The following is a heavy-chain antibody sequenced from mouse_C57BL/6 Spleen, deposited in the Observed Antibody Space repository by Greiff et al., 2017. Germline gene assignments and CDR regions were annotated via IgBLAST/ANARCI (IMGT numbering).Heavy chain of an antibody. CDR1: GFTFSSYT. CDR3: ARHNLRYGYLDV. V-gene: IGHV5-9*01. CDR2: ISGGGGNT. Sequence: EVKLVESGGGLVKPGGSLKLSCAASGFTFSSYTMSWVRQTPEKRLEWVATISGGGGNTYYPDSVKGRFTISRDNAKNTLYLQMSSLRSEDTALYYCARHNLRYGYLDVWGTGTTVTVSS. J-gene: IGHJ1*03. D-gene: IGHD1-1*01.